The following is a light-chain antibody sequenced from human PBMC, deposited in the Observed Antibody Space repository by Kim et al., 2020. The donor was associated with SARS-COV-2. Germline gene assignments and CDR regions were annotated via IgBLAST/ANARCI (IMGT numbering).Light chain of an antibody. CDR1: QSVASNF. V-gene: IGKV3-20*01. CDR3: QLYGNLPL. CDR2: ASG. J-gene: IGKJ4*01. Sequence: ALAWARGKNCTRSRRCSQSVASNFVAWLQQSPGQTPRLFIYASGRRATGIPDRFSGSASEGDFTLTIRRLEAEDFAVYNCQLYGNLPLFGGGTKVDNK.